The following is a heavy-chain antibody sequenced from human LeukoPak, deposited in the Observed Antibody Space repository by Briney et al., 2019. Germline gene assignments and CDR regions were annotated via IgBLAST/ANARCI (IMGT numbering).Heavy chain of an antibody. CDR3: ARLDYGDYLSVSYYGMDV. CDR1: GFTFSSYG. Sequence: GGSLRLSCAASGFTFSSYGMHWVRQAPGKGLEWVAVIWYDGSNKYYADSVKGRFTISRDNSKNTLYLQMNSLRAEDTAVYYCARLDYGDYLSVSYYGMDVWGQGTTVTVSS. J-gene: IGHJ6*02. CDR2: IWYDGSNK. V-gene: IGHV3-33*01. D-gene: IGHD4-17*01.